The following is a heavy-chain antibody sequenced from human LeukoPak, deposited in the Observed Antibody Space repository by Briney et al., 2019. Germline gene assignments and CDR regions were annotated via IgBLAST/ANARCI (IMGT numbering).Heavy chain of an antibody. Sequence: SSETLSLTCTVSGGSTSTYYWTWTRQPPGKGLEWIGNVYYSGSTNYNPALKSRVTISVDTSKNQFSLKLSSVTAADTAVYYCARAENGGNEPLDYWGQGTLVTVSS. CDR1: GGSTSTYY. CDR2: VYYSGST. D-gene: IGHD4-23*01. J-gene: IGHJ4*02. CDR3: ARAENGGNEPLDY. V-gene: IGHV4-59*01.